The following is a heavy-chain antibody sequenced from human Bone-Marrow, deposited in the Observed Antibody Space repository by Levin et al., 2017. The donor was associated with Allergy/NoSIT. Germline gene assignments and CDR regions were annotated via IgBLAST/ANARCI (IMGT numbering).Heavy chain of an antibody. V-gene: IGHV3-23*01. Sequence: LSLTCAASGFTFSSYAMRWVRQAPGKGLEWVSTVSGSGGDTYYADSVKGRFTISRDNSKNTLYLQMNSLRGEDTAVYYCARRSGSSSYFDYWGQGTLVTVSS. CDR1: GFTFSSYA. J-gene: IGHJ4*02. D-gene: IGHD6-6*01. CDR3: ARRSGSSSYFDY. CDR2: VSGSGGDT.